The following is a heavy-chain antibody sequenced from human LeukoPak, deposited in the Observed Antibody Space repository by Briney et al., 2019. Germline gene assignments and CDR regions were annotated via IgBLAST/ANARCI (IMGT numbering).Heavy chain of an antibody. V-gene: IGHV3-21*01. Sequence: GGSLRLSCAASGFTFSSYRMNWVRQAPGKGLEWVSAISSSSSYIYYADSVKGRFTISRDNAKNSLYLQMNSLRAEDTAVYYCARTGLWELLPFDYWGQGTLVTVSS. CDR2: ISSSSSYI. D-gene: IGHD1-26*01. CDR3: ARTGLWELLPFDY. CDR1: GFTFSSYR. J-gene: IGHJ4*02.